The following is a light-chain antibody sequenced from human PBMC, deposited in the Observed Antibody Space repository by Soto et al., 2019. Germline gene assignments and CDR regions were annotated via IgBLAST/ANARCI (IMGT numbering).Light chain of an antibody. Sequence: DIVMTQSPASLAVSLGAIATINCKSCQSVLYSSNNKNYVAWYQQKPGQPPKLLIYWASTRESGVPDGFSGSGSGRDFTLHISRMQAEDVAVYYCQQYSSTPRRTFANGTQVEFK. CDR1: QSVLYSSNNKNY. CDR2: WAS. V-gene: IGKV4-1*01. CDR3: QQYSSTPRRT. J-gene: IGKJ1*01.